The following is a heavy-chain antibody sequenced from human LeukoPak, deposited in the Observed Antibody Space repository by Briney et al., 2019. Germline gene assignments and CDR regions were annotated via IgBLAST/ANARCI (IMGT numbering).Heavy chain of an antibody. V-gene: IGHV3-20*04. CDR3: ARGPNYDILTGYYNQYYFDY. Sequence: GGSLRLSCAASGFTFDDYGMSWVRQAPGKGLEWVSGINWNGGSTGYADSAKGRFTISRDNAKNSLYLQMNSLRAEDTALYYCARGPNYDILTGYYNQYYFDYWGQGTLVTVSS. D-gene: IGHD3-9*01. CDR2: INWNGGST. CDR1: GFTFDDYG. J-gene: IGHJ4*02.